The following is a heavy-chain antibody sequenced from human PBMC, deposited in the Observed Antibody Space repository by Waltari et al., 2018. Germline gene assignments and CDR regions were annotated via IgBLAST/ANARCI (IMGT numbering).Heavy chain of an antibody. CDR3: ARDSSPGDSSAWYDAFDV. V-gene: IGHV3-7*03. J-gene: IGHJ3*01. Sequence: VQLQESGPGLVRPSETLSLTCAVSGDSIRDANWRSWVRQAPGKGLEGGANFKKDGSETHCVDSVKGRFTISRDNAKNSLYLQMSSLRADDTAVYYCARDSSPGDSSAWYDAFDVWGRGTMVTVSS. CDR1: GDSIRDANW. CDR2: FKKDGSET. D-gene: IGHD6-19*01.